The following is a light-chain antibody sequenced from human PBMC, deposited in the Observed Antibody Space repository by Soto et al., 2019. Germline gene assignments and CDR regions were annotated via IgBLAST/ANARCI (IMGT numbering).Light chain of an antibody. CDR3: QQYYSYPHT. V-gene: IGKV1-5*01. J-gene: IGKJ4*01. Sequence: DIQMTQSPSTLSASVADRVTITCRASQSISSWLAWYQQKPGKAPKLLIYDASSLESGVPSRFSGSGSGTDFTLTISCLQSGDFATYYGQQYYSYPHTFCGGTKV. CDR2: DAS. CDR1: QSISSW.